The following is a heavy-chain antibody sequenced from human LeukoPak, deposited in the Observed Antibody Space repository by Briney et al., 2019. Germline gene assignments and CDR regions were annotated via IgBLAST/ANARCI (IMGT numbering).Heavy chain of an antibody. Sequence: SETLSLTCTVSGGSISSYYWSWIRQPPGKGLEWIGYIYYSGSTNYNPSLKSRVTISVDTSKNQFSLKLSSVTAADTAVYYCARDGRPGVSSYWCFDLWGRGTLVTVSS. CDR3: ARDGRPGVSSYWCFDL. V-gene: IGHV4-59*01. D-gene: IGHD5/OR15-5a*01. CDR1: GGSISSYY. CDR2: IYYSGST. J-gene: IGHJ2*01.